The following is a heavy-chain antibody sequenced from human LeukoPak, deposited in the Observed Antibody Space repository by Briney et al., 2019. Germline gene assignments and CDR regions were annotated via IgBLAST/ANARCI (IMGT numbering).Heavy chain of an antibody. J-gene: IGHJ4*02. CDR2: VSSKAYGGTT. D-gene: IGHD3-10*01. Sequence: GGSLRLSCTASGFSFGDYAMSWFRQAPGKGREWVGFVSSKAYGGTTEYAASVKGRFTISRDDSKSIAYLQMDSLKTEDTAVYYCTRDRITMVRGVIGPYYFDYWGQGTLVTVSS. CDR3: TRDRITMVRGVIGPYYFDY. CDR1: GFSFGDYA. V-gene: IGHV3-49*03.